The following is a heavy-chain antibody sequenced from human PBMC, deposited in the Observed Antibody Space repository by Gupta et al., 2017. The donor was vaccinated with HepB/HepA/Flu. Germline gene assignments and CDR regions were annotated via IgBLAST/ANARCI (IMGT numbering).Heavy chain of an antibody. Sequence: QVTLKESGPALVKPTQTRTLTCTYSGISLTTTNMRVNWIRQPPGKALEWLARIDWDNAKFYSTSLNTRLSITVATSKNPLVLTMTNVDPADTAIYYCARSGDGKYFDYWGQGNLVTLSS. CDR1: GISLTTTNMR. D-gene: IGHD1-14*01. J-gene: IGHJ4*02. V-gene: IGHV2-70*04. CDR3: ARSGDGKYFDY. CDR2: IDWDNAK.